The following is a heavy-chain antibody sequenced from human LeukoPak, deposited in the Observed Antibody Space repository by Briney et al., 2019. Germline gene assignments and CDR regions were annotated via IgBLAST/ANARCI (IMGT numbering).Heavy chain of an antibody. CDR2: IKSKTDGETT. CDR1: GFTFTNAW. CDR3: TTDLGTYYHGSQRLIPIDY. Sequence: GGSLRLSCVDSGFTFTNAWMSWVRQAPGKGLEWIGRIKSKTDGETTNYAEPVRGRFTISRDDSKSAVYLQMNSLKIEDTAVYYCTTDLGTYYHGSQRLIPIDYWGQGTLVTVSS. D-gene: IGHD3-10*01. J-gene: IGHJ4*02. V-gene: IGHV3-15*01.